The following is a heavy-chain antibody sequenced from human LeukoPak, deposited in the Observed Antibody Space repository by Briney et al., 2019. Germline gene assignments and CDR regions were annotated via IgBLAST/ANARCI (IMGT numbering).Heavy chain of an antibody. V-gene: IGHV3-74*01. CDR3: VSFYETY. D-gene: IGHD2/OR15-2a*01. J-gene: IGHJ4*02. CDR2: INSDGSWT. Sequence: GGSLRLCCAASGNYWMHWVRQAPGKGLVWVSHINSDGSWTSYADSVKGRFTISKDNAKNTVYLQMNSLRAEDTAVYYCVSFYETYWGRGTLVTVSS. CDR1: GNYW.